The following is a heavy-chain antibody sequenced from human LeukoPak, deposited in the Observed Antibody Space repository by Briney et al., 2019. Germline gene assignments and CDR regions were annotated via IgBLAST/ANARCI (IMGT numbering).Heavy chain of an antibody. CDR2: IIPILGIA. V-gene: IGHV1-69*04. Sequence: ASVKVSCKASGGTFSSYTISWLRQAPGQGLEWMGRIIPILGIANYAQKFQGRVTITADKSTSTAYMELSSLRSEDTALYYCARDRYGDYSNWFDPWGQGTLVTVSS. D-gene: IGHD4-17*01. J-gene: IGHJ5*02. CDR1: GGTFSSYT. CDR3: ARDRYGDYSNWFDP.